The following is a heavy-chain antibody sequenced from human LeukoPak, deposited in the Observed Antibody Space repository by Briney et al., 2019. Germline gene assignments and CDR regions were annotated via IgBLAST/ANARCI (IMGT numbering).Heavy chain of an antibody. CDR1: GFTFSSYA. CDR3: ARAPGVYGSGSYYSDALDI. Sequence: PGGSLRLSCAASGFTFSSYAMHWVRQAPGKGLEWVAVISYDGSNKYYADSVKGRFTISRDNSKNTLYLQMNSLRAEDTAVYYCARAPGVYGSGSYYSDALDIWGQGTMVTVSS. CDR2: ISYDGSNK. J-gene: IGHJ3*02. V-gene: IGHV3-30-3*01. D-gene: IGHD3-10*01.